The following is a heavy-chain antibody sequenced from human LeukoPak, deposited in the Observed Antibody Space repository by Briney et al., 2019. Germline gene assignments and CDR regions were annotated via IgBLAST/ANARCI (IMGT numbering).Heavy chain of an antibody. V-gene: IGHV3-74*01. D-gene: IGHD6-6*01. CDR3: ARGGVYSTSAVDY. Sequence: GGSLRLSCAASGFTFSSYWMHWVRQAPGKGLVWVSRINSDGSSTTYADSVKGRFTISRDNVKNTLYLQMNSLRAEDTAVYYCARGGVYSTSAVDYWGQGTLVTVSS. CDR1: GFTFSSYW. J-gene: IGHJ4*02. CDR2: INSDGSST.